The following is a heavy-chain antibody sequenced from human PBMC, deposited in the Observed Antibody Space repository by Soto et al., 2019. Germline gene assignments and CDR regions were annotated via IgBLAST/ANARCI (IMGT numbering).Heavy chain of an antibody. D-gene: IGHD3-22*01. CDR3: AREADFASSGYVLDY. CDR2: VTSSSSSM. V-gene: IGHV3-21*01. J-gene: IGHJ4*02. CDR1: GFTFNRYS. Sequence: RGSLRLSCAASGFTFNRYSMNWVRQAPGKGLEWASSVTSSSSSMLYADSVKGRFTISRDDAKDSLFLQMNSLRADDTAVYYCAREADFASSGYVLDYWGQGTLVTVS.